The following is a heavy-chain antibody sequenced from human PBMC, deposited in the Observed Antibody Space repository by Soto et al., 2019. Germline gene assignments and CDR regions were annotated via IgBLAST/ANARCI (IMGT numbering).Heavy chain of an antibody. CDR3: ARVSWREKYGTDV. CDR1: GFTFSYSY. Sequence: PGGSLRLSCAASGFTFSYSYMSWIRQSPGKGLEWISYITFSGNTVYYADSLKGRFTISRDNAKNSLYLQMNRLRAEDTAVYYCARVSWREKYGTDVWGQGTTVTVSS. CDR2: ITFSGNTV. V-gene: IGHV3-11*01. J-gene: IGHJ6*02.